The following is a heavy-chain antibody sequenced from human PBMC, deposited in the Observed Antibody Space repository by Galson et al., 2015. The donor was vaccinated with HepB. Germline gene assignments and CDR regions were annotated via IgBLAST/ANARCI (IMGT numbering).Heavy chain of an antibody. J-gene: IGHJ2*01. CDR2: VSRGGGR. CDR3: AKSNRGMGSGDYGGGYFDL. V-gene: IGHV3-66*01. D-gene: IGHD4-23*01. Sequence: SLRLSCAASGFTVIGNYMAWVRQAPGKGLEWVSVVSRGGGRYYADSVQGRFTIFRDDSKNTLFLQMNSVRVEDTAVYYCAKSNRGMGSGDYGGGYFDLWGRGILVTVTS. CDR1: GFTVIGNY.